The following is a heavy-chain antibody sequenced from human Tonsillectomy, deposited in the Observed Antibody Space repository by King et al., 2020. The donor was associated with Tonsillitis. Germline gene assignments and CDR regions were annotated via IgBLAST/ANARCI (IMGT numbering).Heavy chain of an antibody. CDR2: INPNSGGT. CDR1: GYTFTGYY. CDR3: ARGSRYNWNYYWFDP. V-gene: IGHV1-2*02. Sequence: VQLVESGAEVKKPGASVKVSCTASGYTFTGYYMHWVRQAPGQGLEWMGWINPNSGGTNYAQKFQGRVTMTRDTSISTAYMELSRLRSDDTAVYYCARGSRYNWNYYWFDPWGQGTLVTVSS. J-gene: IGHJ5*02. D-gene: IGHD1-7*01.